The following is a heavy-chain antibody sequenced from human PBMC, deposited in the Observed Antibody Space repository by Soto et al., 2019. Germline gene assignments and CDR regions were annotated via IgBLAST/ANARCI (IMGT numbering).Heavy chain of an antibody. Sequence: EVQLVESGGGLIQPGGSLRLSCEASGFIFNTYSMNWVRQAPGKGLEWVPYISGSSQTMFYADSVRGRFTISRDNANNSTYLQMVSLRDEDTAVYYCARTLSGRRGPFASWGQGTLVTVSS. CDR1: GFIFNTYS. V-gene: IGHV3-48*02. D-gene: IGHD3-10*01. CDR3: ARTLSGRRGPFAS. CDR2: ISGSSQTM. J-gene: IGHJ4*02.